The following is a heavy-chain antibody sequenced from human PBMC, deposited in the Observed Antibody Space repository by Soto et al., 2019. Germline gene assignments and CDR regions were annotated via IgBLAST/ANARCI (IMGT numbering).Heavy chain of an antibody. CDR3: TKESTVRVSHMLDI. CDR2: IDSAGNT. CDR1: EFTFRTYH. Sequence: GGSLRLSCTASEFTFRTYHIHWVRQGTGKGLEWVSAIDSAGNTYYSGSVEGRFTISRENARNSLYLEMNSLRADDTAAYYCTKESTVRVSHMLDIWGQGTMVTVSS. J-gene: IGHJ3*02. D-gene: IGHD5-18*01. V-gene: IGHV3-13*04.